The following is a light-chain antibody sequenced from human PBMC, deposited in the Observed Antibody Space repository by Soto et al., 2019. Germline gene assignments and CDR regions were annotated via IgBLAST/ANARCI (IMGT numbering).Light chain of an antibody. CDR3: TSYAGGNNV. CDR1: SSDVGGYNY. V-gene: IGLV2-8*01. CDR2: EVN. Sequence: QSVLTQPPSASGSPGQSVTISCTGTSSDVGGYNYVSWYQQHPGKVPKLMVYEVNKRPSGVPDRFSGSKSGNTASLTVSGLQAEVEADYYCTSYAGGNNVFGTGTKVTVL. J-gene: IGLJ1*01.